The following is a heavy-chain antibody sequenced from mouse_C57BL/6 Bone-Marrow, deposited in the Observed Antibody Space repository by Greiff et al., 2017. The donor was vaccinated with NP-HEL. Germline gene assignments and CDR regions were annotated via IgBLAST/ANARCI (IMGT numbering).Heavy chain of an antibody. V-gene: IGHV1-64*01. J-gene: IGHJ4*01. Sequence: VQLQQPGAELVKPGASVKLSCKASGYTFTSYWMHWVKQRPGQGLEWIGMIHPNSGSTNYNEKFKSKATLTVDKSSSTAYMQLRSLTSEDSAVYYCARGYYGSSLYAMDYWGQGTSVTVSS. CDR2: IHPNSGST. D-gene: IGHD1-1*01. CDR3: ARGYYGSSLYAMDY. CDR1: GYTFTSYW.